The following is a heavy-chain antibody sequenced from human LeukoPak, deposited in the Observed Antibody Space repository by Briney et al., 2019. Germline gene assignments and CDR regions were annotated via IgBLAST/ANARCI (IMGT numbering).Heavy chain of an antibody. V-gene: IGHV4-59*01. Sequence: SETLSLTCTVSGFPIGSYYWSWLPQPPGKGLEWVGYIVYSGSNNYNPSLKSRVTISLATSKNLFPLKLSSVTAADTALYYCTRVRRSSSRPDAFAGWGQARMV. CDR3: TRVRRSSSRPDAFAG. J-gene: IGHJ3*01. CDR1: GFPIGSYY. CDR2: IVYSGSN. D-gene: IGHD6-13*01.